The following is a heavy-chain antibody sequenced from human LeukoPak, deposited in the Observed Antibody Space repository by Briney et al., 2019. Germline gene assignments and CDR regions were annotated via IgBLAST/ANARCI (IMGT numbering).Heavy chain of an antibody. V-gene: IGHV3-21*01. D-gene: IGHD3-9*01. CDR2: ISSSSSYI. Sequence: GGSLRLSCAASGFIFSDYGMNWVRQAPGKGLEWVSSISSSSSYIYYADSVKGRFTISRDNAKNSLYLQMNSLRAEDTAVYYCARDRYFDWCTYYYYYYGMDVWGQGTTVTVSS. CDR3: ARDRYFDWCTYYYYYYGMDV. CDR1: GFIFSDYG. J-gene: IGHJ6*02.